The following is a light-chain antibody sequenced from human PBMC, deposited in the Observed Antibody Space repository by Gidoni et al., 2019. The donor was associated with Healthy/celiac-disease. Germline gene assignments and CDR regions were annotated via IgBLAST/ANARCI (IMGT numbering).Light chain of an antibody. Sequence: DIVMTQSPLSLPVTPGEPASISCRSSQSLLHSNGYNYLDWYLQKPGQSPQLLISLGSNRASGVPDRFSGSGSGTDFTLKISRVEAEDVGVYYCMQALQTPCSFGQGTKLEIK. CDR1: QSLLHSNGYNY. J-gene: IGKJ2*04. V-gene: IGKV2-28*01. CDR3: MQALQTPCS. CDR2: LGS.